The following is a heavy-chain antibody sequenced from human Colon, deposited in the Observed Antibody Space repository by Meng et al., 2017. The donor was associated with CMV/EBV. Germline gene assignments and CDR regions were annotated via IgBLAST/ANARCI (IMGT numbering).Heavy chain of an antibody. CDR1: GFTFSTYA. D-gene: IGHD5-12*01. V-gene: IGHV3-23*01. CDR3: AKDLKGHFSMDV. Sequence: GGSLKISCAASGFTFSTYAMSWVRQAPGKGLEWVSGTSNSGGSTYYADSVKGRFTISRDNSKNTLYLQMNSLRAEDTAVYYCAKDLKGHFSMDVWGQGTTVTVSS. CDR2: TSNSGGST. J-gene: IGHJ6*02.